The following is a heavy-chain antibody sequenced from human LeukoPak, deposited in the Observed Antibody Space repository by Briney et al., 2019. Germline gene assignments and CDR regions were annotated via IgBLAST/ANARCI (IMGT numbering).Heavy chain of an antibody. CDR1: GGSISSYY. Sequence: SETLSLTCTVSGGSISSYYWSWIRQPPGKGLEWTGYIYYSGSTNYNPSLKSRVTISVDTSKNQFSLKLSSVTAADTAVYYCAKRGYSSSWYDDWFDPWGQGTLVTVSS. J-gene: IGHJ5*02. D-gene: IGHD6-13*01. CDR3: AKRGYSSSWYDDWFDP. CDR2: IYYSGST. V-gene: IGHV4-59*01.